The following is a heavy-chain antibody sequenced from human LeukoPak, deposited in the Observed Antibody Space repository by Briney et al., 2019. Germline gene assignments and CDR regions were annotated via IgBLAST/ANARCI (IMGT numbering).Heavy chain of an antibody. CDR3: ARSATISVYYYYGMDV. J-gene: IGHJ6*02. CDR2: INHSGST. Sequence: KASETLSLTCAVYGGSFSGYYWSWIRQPPGKGLEWIGEINHSGSTNYNPSLKSRVTISVDTSKNQFSLKLSSVTAAGTAVYYCARSATISVYYYYGMDVWGQGTTVTVSS. D-gene: IGHD2-15*01. V-gene: IGHV4-34*01. CDR1: GGSFSGYY.